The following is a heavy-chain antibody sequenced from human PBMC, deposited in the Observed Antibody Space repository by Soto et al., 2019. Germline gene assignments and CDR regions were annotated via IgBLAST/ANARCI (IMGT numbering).Heavy chain of an antibody. V-gene: IGHV3-21*01. J-gene: IGHJ5*02. CDR2: ISSGSAFI. CDR1: TFSMYS. Sequence: EVQVVESGGGLVKPGGSLRLSCNFTFSMYSMNWVRQAPGKGLEWVASISSGSAFIKYADSVKWRFSISRDNAKNSVSLRRNSVRAEDTAMYYCTRDQGGSYDSWFDPWGRGTLVTVSS. CDR3: TRDQGGSYDSWFDP. D-gene: IGHD1-26*01.